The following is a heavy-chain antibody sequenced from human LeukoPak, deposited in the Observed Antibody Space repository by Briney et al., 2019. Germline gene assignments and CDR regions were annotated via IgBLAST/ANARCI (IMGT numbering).Heavy chain of an antibody. D-gene: IGHD2-15*01. CDR1: GYSFTDYY. V-gene: IGHV1-2*02. CDR3: ARDQRRYCSGGSCYRLGY. CDR2: INPYSGDT. Sequence: ASMKVSCKASGYSFTDYYMHGVRQPPGQGLEWMGWINPYSGDTNYAQKFQGRITMARGTSLSTAYIEQSRLRSDDTAVYYCARDQRRYCSGGSCYRLGYWGQGTLVTVSS. J-gene: IGHJ4*02.